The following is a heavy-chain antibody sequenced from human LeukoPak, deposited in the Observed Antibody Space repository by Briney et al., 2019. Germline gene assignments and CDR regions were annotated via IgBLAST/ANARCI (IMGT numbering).Heavy chain of an antibody. D-gene: IGHD6-19*01. Sequence: SVKVSCKASGGTFSSYAISWVRQAPGQGLEWMGRIIPILGIANYAQKFQGRVTITADKSTSTAYMELSSLRSENTAVYYCARDQGYSSGWYGFDYWGQGTLVTVSS. CDR3: ARDQGYSSGWYGFDY. CDR2: IIPILGIA. CDR1: GGTFSSYA. V-gene: IGHV1-69*04. J-gene: IGHJ4*02.